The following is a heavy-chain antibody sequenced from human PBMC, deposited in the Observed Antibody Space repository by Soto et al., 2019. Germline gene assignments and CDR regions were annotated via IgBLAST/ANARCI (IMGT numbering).Heavy chain of an antibody. Sequence: PGGSLRLSCIGSEFTFSVHWMIWVRQAPGKGLEWVANIKQDGSEQEYVDSVKGRFTISRDNAENSVYLQMNSLRAEDTAVYYCARVGCGGGSCYRDLYFYFAMDVWGQGTTVTVSS. CDR1: EFTFSVHW. D-gene: IGHD2-21*01. CDR2: IKQDGSEQ. J-gene: IGHJ6*02. CDR3: ARVGCGGGSCYRDLYFYFAMDV. V-gene: IGHV3-7*03.